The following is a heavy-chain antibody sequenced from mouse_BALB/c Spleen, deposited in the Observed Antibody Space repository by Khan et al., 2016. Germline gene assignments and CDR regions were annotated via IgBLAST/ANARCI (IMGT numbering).Heavy chain of an antibody. V-gene: IGHV3-2*02. CDR2: ISFSGST. CDR3: ARSPYYGYDYAMDY. J-gene: IGHJ4*01. CDR1: GYSITSDYA. D-gene: IGHD1-2*01. Sequence: EVQLQESGPGLVKPSQSLSLTCTVTGYSITSDYAWNWIRQFPGNKLEWMGYISFSGSTSYNPSLKSRISITRDTSKNQVFLQLNSVTTEDTATYYCARSPYYGYDYAMDYWGQGTSVTVSS.